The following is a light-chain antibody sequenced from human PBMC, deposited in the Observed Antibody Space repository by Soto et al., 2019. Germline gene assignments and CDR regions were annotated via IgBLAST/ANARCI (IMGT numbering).Light chain of an antibody. J-gene: IGKJ1*01. CDR1: QSISVS. V-gene: IGKV1-5*01. CDR2: DAS. CDR3: QQYDKYST. Sequence: IQMTQSRSTLSASVGDTVTITCRASQSISVSLAWYQQKPGKAPNLLIYDASTLQGGVPSRFSGSGSGTEFTHTVTSLQPEDFATYFCQQYDKYSTFGHGTKVDIK.